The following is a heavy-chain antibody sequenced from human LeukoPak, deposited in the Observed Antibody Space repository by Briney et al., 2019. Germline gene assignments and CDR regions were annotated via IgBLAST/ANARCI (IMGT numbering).Heavy chain of an antibody. D-gene: IGHD2-2*01. CDR2: INPNSGGT. Sequence: ASVKASCKASGYTFTGYYMHWVRQAPGQGLEWMGWINPNSGGTNYAQKFQGRVTMTRDTSISTAYMELSRLRSDDTAVYYCALGVVPAARCWFDPWGQGTLVTVSS. CDR3: ALGVVPAARCWFDP. J-gene: IGHJ5*02. V-gene: IGHV1-2*02. CDR1: GYTFTGYY.